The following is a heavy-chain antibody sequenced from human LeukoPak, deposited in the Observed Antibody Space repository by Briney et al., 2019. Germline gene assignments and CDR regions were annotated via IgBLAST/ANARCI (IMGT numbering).Heavy chain of an antibody. J-gene: IGHJ4*02. CDR3: ARRRRGDYGRVYFDY. Sequence: PSQTLSLTCTVSGGSISSGSYYWSWIRQPAGKGLEWIGRIYTSGSTNYNPSLKSRVTISVDTSKNQFSLKLSSVTAADTAVYYCARRRRGDYGRVYFDYWGQGTLVTVSS. CDR2: IYTSGST. D-gene: IGHD4-17*01. V-gene: IGHV4-61*02. CDR1: GGSISSGSYY.